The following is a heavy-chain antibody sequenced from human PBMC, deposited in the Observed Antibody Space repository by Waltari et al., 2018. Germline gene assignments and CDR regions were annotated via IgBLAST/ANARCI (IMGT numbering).Heavy chain of an antibody. V-gene: IGHV3-30*02. Sequence: QMYLVESGGTVVQPGTSLTLSCAASGFTFNKNNMHWVRQAPGKGLEWVSFRLYDGSDDSYADSVKGRFTISRDNSKHTIFLQMIGLKVEDTAVYFCAKDSGSGGYAFDVWGQGTMVTVSS. CDR3: AKDSGSGGYAFDV. CDR1: GFTFNKNN. CDR2: RLYDGSDD. J-gene: IGHJ3*01. D-gene: IGHD1-26*01.